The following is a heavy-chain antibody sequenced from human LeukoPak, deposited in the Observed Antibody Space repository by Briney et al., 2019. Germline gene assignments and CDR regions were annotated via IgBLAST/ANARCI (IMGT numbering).Heavy chain of an antibody. CDR2: ISFDITTV. D-gene: IGHD6-6*01. Sequence: GGSLRLSCAASGFTFNDYSMNWVRQAPGKGLEWISYISFDITTVYYADSVKGRFTISRDNSKNTLYLQMNSLRAEDTAVYYCAKYSSSPKSLLFDYWGQGTLVTVSS. V-gene: IGHV3-48*01. CDR1: GFTFNDYS. CDR3: AKYSSSPKSLLFDY. J-gene: IGHJ4*02.